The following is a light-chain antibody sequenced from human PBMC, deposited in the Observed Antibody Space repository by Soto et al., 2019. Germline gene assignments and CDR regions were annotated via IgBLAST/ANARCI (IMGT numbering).Light chain of an antibody. Sequence: QSALTQPASVSGSPGQSITISCTGTSSDVGGYDFVSWYQHHPGKAPKLIIYDNDKRPSGIPDRFSASKSGTSATLGITGLQTGDEADYYCEAWDSSLSAGVFGGGTKVTVL. CDR2: DND. CDR1: SSDVGGYDF. V-gene: IGLV1-51*01. CDR3: EAWDSSLSAGV. J-gene: IGLJ3*02.